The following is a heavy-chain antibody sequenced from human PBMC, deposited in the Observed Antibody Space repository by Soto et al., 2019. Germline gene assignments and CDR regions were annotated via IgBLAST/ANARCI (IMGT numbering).Heavy chain of an antibody. J-gene: IGHJ4*02. CDR1: GFTFSSYA. D-gene: IGHD1-1*01. CDR2: ISDDGSNK. Sequence: QVQLVESGGGVVQPGRSLRLSCAASGFTFSSYAMHWVRQAPGKGLEWVAVISDDGSNKYYADSVKGRFTISRDNPKNTLYLQMNSLRPEDKAVYYCASSFAGTTGTGIDYWGQGTLVAVSS. V-gene: IGHV3-30-3*01. CDR3: ASSFAGTTGTGIDY.